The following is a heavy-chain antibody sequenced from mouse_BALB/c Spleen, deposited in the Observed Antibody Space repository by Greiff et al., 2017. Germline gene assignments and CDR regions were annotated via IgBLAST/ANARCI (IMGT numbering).Heavy chain of an antibody. D-gene: IGHD1-1*01. Sequence: VQLQQSGPGLVKPSQSLSLTCSVTGYSITSGYYWNWIRQFPGNKLEWMGYISYDGSNNYNPSLKNRISITRDTSKNQFFLKLNSVTTEDTATYYCARDYYGGYAMDYWGQGTSVTVSS. CDR3: ARDYYGGYAMDY. J-gene: IGHJ4*01. CDR2: ISYDGSN. CDR1: GYSITSGYY. V-gene: IGHV3-6*02.